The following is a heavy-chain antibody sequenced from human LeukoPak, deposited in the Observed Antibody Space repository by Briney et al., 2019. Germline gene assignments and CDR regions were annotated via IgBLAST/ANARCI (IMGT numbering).Heavy chain of an antibody. CDR2: INHSGST. D-gene: IGHD3-10*01. CDR3: ARHYRPTWFGELFSWFDP. CDR1: GFTFSNAW. Sequence: PGGSLRLSCAASGFTFSNAWMSWIRQPPGKGLEWIGEINHSGSTNYNPSLKSRVTISVDTSKNQFSLKLSSVTAADTAVYYCARHYRPTWFGELFSWFDPWGQGTLVTVSS. J-gene: IGHJ5*02. V-gene: IGHV4-34*01.